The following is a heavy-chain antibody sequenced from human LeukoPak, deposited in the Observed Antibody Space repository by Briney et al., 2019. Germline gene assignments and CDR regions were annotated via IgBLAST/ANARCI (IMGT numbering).Heavy chain of an antibody. V-gene: IGHV3-23*01. CDR1: GFTFSTYA. Sequence: NPGGSLRLSCAASGFTFSTYAVTWVRQAPGKGLEWVSIITRSGGTYYADSVKGRFTISRDNSKNTLYLQMNSLRAEDTAVYYCATWVFLGESGYYDYWGQGTLVTVSS. CDR2: ITRSGGT. CDR3: ATWVFLGESGYYDY. J-gene: IGHJ4*02. D-gene: IGHD3-10*01.